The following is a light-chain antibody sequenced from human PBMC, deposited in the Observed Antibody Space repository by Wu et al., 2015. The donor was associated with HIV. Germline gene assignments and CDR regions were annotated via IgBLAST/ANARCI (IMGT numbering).Light chain of an antibody. J-gene: IGKJ1*01. Sequence: EIVMTQSPATLSVSLGERATLSCRASQSVSSSYLAWYQQKPGQAPRLLIYGASSRATGIPDRFSGSGSGTDFTLTISRLEPEDFALYYCQQYGTSPWTFGRGTKVEIK. CDR3: QQYGTSPWT. V-gene: IGKV3-20*01. CDR2: GAS. CDR1: QSVSSSY.